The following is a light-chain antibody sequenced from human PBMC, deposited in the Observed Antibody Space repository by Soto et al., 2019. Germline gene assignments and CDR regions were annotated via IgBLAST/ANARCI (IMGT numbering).Light chain of an antibody. V-gene: IGKV1-39*01. J-gene: IGKJ5*01. CDR2: KAS. Sequence: DIQMTQCPSSLSASIGDRVTITCQASQNITNSLSWYQQKPGKAPNLLIYKASSLESGVPSTFSGSGSGTDFTLTISSLQPEDFATYYCQQSYTTLFGFGQGTRLEIK. CDR1: QNITNS. CDR3: QQSYTTLFG.